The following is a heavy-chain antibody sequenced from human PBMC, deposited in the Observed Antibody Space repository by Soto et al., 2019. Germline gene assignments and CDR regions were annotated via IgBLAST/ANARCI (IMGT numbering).Heavy chain of an antibody. V-gene: IGHV3-33*01. CDR1: GFTFSSYG. D-gene: IGHD1-7*01. J-gene: IGHJ4*02. CDR3: ARDSWNYASPFDY. CDR2: IWYDGSNK. Sequence: QVQLVESGGGVVQPGRSLRLSCAASGFTFSSYGMHWVRQAPGKGLEWVAVIWYDGSNKYYADSVKGRFIISRDNSKNTLYLQMNSLRAEDTAVYYCARDSWNYASPFDYWGQGTLVTVSS.